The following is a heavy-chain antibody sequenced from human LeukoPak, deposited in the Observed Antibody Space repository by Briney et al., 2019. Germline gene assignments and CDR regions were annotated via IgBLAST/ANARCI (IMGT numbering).Heavy chain of an antibody. V-gene: IGHV3-23*01. CDR1: GFTLSSYA. Sequence: GGSLRLSCAASGFTLSSYAMSWVRQAPGKGLGWVSAISGSGGSTYYADSVKGRFTISRDNSKSTLYLQMNSLRAEDTALYFCAKFGDCVSNFDYGGQGTLVTVSS. CDR3: AKFGDCVSNFDY. J-gene: IGHJ4*02. CDR2: ISGSGGST. D-gene: IGHD2-21*02.